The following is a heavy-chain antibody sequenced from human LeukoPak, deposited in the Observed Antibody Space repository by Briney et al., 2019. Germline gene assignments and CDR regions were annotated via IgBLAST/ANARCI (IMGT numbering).Heavy chain of an antibody. CDR3: TTVGSLRFLEWFPGFDY. V-gene: IGHV3-9*01. J-gene: IGHJ4*02. D-gene: IGHD3-3*01. CDR1: GFTFDDYA. Sequence: GGSLRLSCAASGFTFDDYAMHWVRQAPGKGLEWVSGISWNSGSIGYADSVKGRFTISRDDSKNTLYLQMNSLKTEDTAVYYCTTVGSLRFLEWFPGFDYWGQGTLVTVSS. CDR2: ISWNSGSI.